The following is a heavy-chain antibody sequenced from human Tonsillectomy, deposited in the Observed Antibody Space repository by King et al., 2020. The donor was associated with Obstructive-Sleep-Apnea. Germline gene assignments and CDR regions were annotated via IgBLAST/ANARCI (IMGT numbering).Heavy chain of an antibody. CDR2: IYTSGST. CDR3: ARVGETTYYYYGMDV. Sequence: VQLQESGPGLVKSSETLSLTCTVSGGSIISYYWSWIRQPAGKGLEWIGRIYTSGSTNYNPSLKSRVTMSVDTSKNPFSLKLSSVTAADTAVYYCARVGETTYYYYGMDVWGQGTTVTVSS. J-gene: IGHJ6*02. CDR1: GGSIISYY. V-gene: IGHV4-4*07. D-gene: IGHD1-26*01.